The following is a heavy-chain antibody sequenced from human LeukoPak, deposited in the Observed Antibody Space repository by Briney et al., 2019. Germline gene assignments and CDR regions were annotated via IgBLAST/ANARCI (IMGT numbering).Heavy chain of an antibody. CDR3: AREGGPYRPLDY. Sequence: SETLSLTCTVSGGSINNYYCSWIRQPPGKGLDWIGYIYYSGSTSYNPSLTSRVTISLDTSKNQFPLKLSPRTAADTAVYYCAREGGPYRPLDYSGQGTLVTVSS. CDR2: IYYSGST. V-gene: IGHV4-59*01. CDR1: GGSINNYY. J-gene: IGHJ4*02.